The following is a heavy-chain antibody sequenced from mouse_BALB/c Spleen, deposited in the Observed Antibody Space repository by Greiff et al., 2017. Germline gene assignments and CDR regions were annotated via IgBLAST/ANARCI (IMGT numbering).Heavy chain of an antibody. V-gene: IGHV1-63*01. J-gene: IGHJ1*01. Sequence: QVQLQQSGAELVRPGTSVTISCKASGYAFTNYWLGWVKQRPGHGLEWIGDIYPGSGNTYYNEKFKGKATLTADKSSSTAYMQLSSLTSEDSAVYFCARRASWYFDVWGAGTTVTVSS. CDR2: IYPGSGNT. CDR1: GYAFTNYW. CDR3: ARRASWYFDV. D-gene: IGHD3-3*01.